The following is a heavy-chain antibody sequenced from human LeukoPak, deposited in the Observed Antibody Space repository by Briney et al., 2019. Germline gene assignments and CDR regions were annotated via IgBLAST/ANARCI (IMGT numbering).Heavy chain of an antibody. J-gene: IGHJ4*02. CDR1: GFTYTNYW. D-gene: IGHD3-22*01. V-gene: IGHV3-7*01. Sequence: PGGSLRLSCAASGFTYTNYWMSWVRQAPGKGLEWVANIKQDGRERYYVDSVEGRFTISRDNAKNSMYLQMNSLRADDTAEYYCARDAYIDRYFDYWGQGTLVTVSS. CDR2: IKQDGRER. CDR3: ARDAYIDRYFDY.